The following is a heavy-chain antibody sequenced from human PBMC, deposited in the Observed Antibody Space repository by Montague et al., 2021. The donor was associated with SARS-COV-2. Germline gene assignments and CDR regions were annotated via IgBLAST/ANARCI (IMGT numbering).Heavy chain of an antibody. CDR3: ARLLRSCTNGVCRTYYYYALDV. CDR1: GGSISGFY. V-gene: IGHV4-59*01. D-gene: IGHD2-8*01. J-gene: IGHJ6*02. Sequence: SETLSLTCTASGGSISGFYWSWIRLPPGKGLEWIGYIYYSGSTKYNPSLESRVAVSVDRSKNQVSLKLTSVTAADTAVYYCARLLRSCTNGVCRTYYYYALDVWGQGTTVTVSS. CDR2: IYYSGST.